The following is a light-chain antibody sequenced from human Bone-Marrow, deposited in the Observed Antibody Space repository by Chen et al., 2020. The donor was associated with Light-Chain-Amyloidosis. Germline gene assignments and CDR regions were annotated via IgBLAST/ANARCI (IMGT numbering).Light chain of an antibody. CDR1: RSVSSS. CDR2: DSS. CDR3: QQYGTSPET. J-gene: IGKJ1*01. V-gene: IGKV3-20*01. Sequence: EIVLTQSPDILSLSPGEKATCPCRASRSVSSSLAWYQHKPGQPPRLLIYDSSTRATGISARFGGSGSGTDFTLTIIRLEPEDVALYCCQQYGTSPETFGQWTKVEIK.